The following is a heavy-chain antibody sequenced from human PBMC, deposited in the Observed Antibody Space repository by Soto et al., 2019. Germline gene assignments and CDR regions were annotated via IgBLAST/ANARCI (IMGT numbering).Heavy chain of an antibody. CDR3: ARGGGPILAPLP. V-gene: IGHV1-2*02. CDR2: INPNSGAT. CDR1: GYTFTGYF. J-gene: IGHJ5*02. Sequence: AVNVSCKASGYTFTGYFIHWVRQAPGQGLEWVGYINPNSGATKYAPRFQGRVTMTSDTSIRTAYMDLSNLRSDDTAVYYCARGGGPILAPLPWGPGTLLTVS. D-gene: IGHD3-10*01.